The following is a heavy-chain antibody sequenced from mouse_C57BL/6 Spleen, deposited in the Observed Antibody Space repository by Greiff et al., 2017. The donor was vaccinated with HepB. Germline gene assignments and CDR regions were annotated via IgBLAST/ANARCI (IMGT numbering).Heavy chain of an antibody. D-gene: IGHD3-1*01. CDR2: ISSGSSTI. V-gene: IGHV5-17*01. J-gene: IGHJ4*01. CDR3: ARGTVSGAMDY. CDR1: GFTFSDYG. Sequence: EVKLEESGGGLVKPGGSLKLSCAASGFTFSDYGMHWVRQAPEKGLEWVAYISSGSSTIYYADTVKGRFTISRDNAKNTLFLQMTSLRSEDTAMYYCARGTVSGAMDYWGQGTSVTVSS.